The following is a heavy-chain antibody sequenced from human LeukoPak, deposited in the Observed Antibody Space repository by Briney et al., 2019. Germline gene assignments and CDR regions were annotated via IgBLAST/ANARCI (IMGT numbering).Heavy chain of an antibody. V-gene: IGHV4-34*01. CDR3: ARGGGPSNWFDP. D-gene: IGHD4-23*01. Sequence: SETLSLTCAVYGGSFSGYYWSWIRQPPGKGLEWIGEINHSGSTNYNPSLKSRVTISVDTSKNQFSLKLSSVTAADTAVYYCARGGGPSNWFDPWGQGTLVTVSS. CDR1: GGSFSGYY. J-gene: IGHJ5*02. CDR2: INHSGST.